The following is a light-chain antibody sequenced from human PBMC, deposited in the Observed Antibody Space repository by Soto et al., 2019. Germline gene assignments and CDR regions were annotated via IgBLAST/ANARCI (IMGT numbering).Light chain of an antibody. CDR2: GAS. V-gene: IGKV3-20*01. CDR3: QQYGTSPFT. Sequence: DIVMTQCPDSLAVSLGERATINCKSSQSVSSSYLAWYQQKPGQAPRLLSYGASSRATGIPDRFSGSGSGTDFTLTISRLEPEDFAVYYCQQYGTSPFTFGPGTKVDI. CDR1: QSVSSSY. J-gene: IGKJ3*01.